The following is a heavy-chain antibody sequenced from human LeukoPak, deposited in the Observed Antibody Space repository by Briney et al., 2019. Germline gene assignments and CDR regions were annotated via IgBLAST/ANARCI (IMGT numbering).Heavy chain of an antibody. CDR3: AISQGSGYLGY. V-gene: IGHV3-72*01. CDR2: IRKKINSYST. J-gene: IGHJ4*02. D-gene: IGHD3-22*01. Sequence: GGSLRLSCAASGFTFSDHYMDWVRQAPGKGLEWVGRIRKKINSYSTEYAASVKGRFTISRDDSKKSVYLQMNSLRSEDTAVYYCAISQGSGYLGYWGQGTLVTVSS. CDR1: GFTFSDHY.